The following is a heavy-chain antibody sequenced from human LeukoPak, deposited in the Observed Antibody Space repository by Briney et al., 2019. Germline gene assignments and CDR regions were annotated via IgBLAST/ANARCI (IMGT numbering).Heavy chain of an antibody. Sequence: GGSLRLSCAASGFTFSDYYMRWIRQAPGKGLEWVSYISSSGSTIYYADSVKGRFTISRDNAKNSLYLQMNSLRAEDTAVYYCARARGAFWSGYYTGAFDIWSQGTMVTVSS. CDR3: ARARGAFWSGYYTGAFDI. D-gene: IGHD3-3*01. V-gene: IGHV3-11*01. CDR2: ISSSGSTI. J-gene: IGHJ3*02. CDR1: GFTFSDYY.